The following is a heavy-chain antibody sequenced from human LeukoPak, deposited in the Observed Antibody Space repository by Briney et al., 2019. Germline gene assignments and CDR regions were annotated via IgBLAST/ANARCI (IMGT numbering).Heavy chain of an antibody. CDR1: GYTFTSYG. J-gene: IGHJ3*02. D-gene: IGHD3-22*01. CDR3: ARTVGARYYDSSGSRGAFDI. Sequence: ASVKVSCKASGYTFTSYGISWVRQAPGQGLEWMGWISAYNGNTNYAQKLQGRVTMTTDTSTSTAYMELSRLRSDDTAVYYCARTVGARYYDSSGSRGAFDIWGQGTMVTVSS. V-gene: IGHV1-18*01. CDR2: ISAYNGNT.